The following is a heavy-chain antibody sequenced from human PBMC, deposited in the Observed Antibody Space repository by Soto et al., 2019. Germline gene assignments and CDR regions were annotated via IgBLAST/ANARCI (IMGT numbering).Heavy chain of an antibody. V-gene: IGHV3-23*01. D-gene: IGHD7-27*01. CDR1: GFTFSSYA. CDR3: AKDMGVGLGITADAFDI. Sequence: GGSLRLSCAASGFTFSSYAMSWVRQAPGKGLEWVSAISGSGGSTYYADSVKGRFTISRDNSKNTLYLQMNSLRAEDTAVYYCAKDMGVGLGITADAFDIWGQGTMVTVSS. CDR2: ISGSGGST. J-gene: IGHJ3*02.